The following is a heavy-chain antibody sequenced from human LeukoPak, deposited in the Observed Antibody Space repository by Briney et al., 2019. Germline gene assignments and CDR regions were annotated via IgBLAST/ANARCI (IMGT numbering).Heavy chain of an antibody. V-gene: IGHV1-69*04. CDR3: ARGGEPALRYFDWAY. J-gene: IGHJ4*02. CDR2: IIPILGIA. Sequence: SVKVSCKASGGTFSSYAISWVRQAPGQGLEWMGRIIPILGIANYAQKFQGRVTITADKSTSTAYMELSSLRSEDTAVYYCARGGEPALRYFDWAYWGQGILVTVSS. CDR1: GGTFSSYA. D-gene: IGHD3-9*01.